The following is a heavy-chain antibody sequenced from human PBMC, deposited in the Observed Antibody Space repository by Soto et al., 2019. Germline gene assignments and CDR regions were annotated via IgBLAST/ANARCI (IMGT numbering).Heavy chain of an antibody. D-gene: IGHD6-19*01. J-gene: IGHJ4*02. CDR2: ISSSSSSYI. CDR1: GFTFSSYS. Sequence: EVQLVESGGGLVKPGGSLRLSCAASGFTFSSYSMKWVRQAPGKGLEWVSLISSSSSSYIYYADSVKGRFTISRDNAKNSLYLQMNSLRAEDTAVYYCARVGYSSGWLPDYWGQGTLVTVSS. V-gene: IGHV3-21*01. CDR3: ARVGYSSGWLPDY.